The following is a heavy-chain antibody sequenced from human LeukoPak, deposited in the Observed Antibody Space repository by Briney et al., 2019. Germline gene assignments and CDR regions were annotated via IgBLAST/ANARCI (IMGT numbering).Heavy chain of an antibody. D-gene: IGHD2-2*01. CDR1: GYTFTSYY. CDR3: ARVPGYSSSTSCLDFDY. J-gene: IGHJ4*02. CDR2: INPSTGST. V-gene: IGHV1-46*01. Sequence: ASVKVSCKASGYTFTSYYLHWVRQAPGQGLEWMGIINPSTGSTTYTENFQGRATMTRDMSTRTVYMELSSLRSEDTAVYYCARVPGYSSSTSCLDFDYWGQGTLVTVSS.